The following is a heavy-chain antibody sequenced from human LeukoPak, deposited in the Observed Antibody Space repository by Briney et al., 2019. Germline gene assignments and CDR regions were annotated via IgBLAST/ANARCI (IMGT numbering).Heavy chain of an antibody. J-gene: IGHJ3*02. CDR3: AKDVASSGWAFDI. CDR1: GFTFDEYA. V-gene: IGHV3-9*03. Sequence: PGRSLRLSCAASGFTFDEYAMHWVRQAPGKGLEWVSGISWNSGRIGYADSVKGRFTISRDNAKNSLYLQMNSLRAEDMALYYCAKDVASSGWAFDIWGQGTMVTVSS. D-gene: IGHD6-19*01. CDR2: ISWNSGRI.